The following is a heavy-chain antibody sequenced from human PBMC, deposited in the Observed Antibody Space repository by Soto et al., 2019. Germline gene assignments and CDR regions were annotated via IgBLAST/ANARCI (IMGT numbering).Heavy chain of an antibody. D-gene: IGHD3-16*01. CDR2: IIPILGIA. V-gene: IGHV1-69*08. J-gene: IGHJ3*02. CDR1: GGTFSSYT. CDR3: ARDLGKRGAFDI. Sequence: QVQLVQSGAEVKKPGSSVKVSCKASGGTFSSYTISWVRQAPGQGLEWMGRIIPILGIANYAQKFQGRVTITADKSTSTAYMELSSLISEDTAVYYCARDLGKRGAFDIWGQGTMVTVSS.